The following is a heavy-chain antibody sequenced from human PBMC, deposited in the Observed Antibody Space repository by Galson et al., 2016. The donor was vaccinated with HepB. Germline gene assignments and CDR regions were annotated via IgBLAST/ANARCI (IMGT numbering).Heavy chain of an antibody. J-gene: IGHJ4*02. CDR2: IIPIFGTA. CDR3: ATDSRYFGSGTYYNDIYYFDY. V-gene: IGHV1-69*13. D-gene: IGHD3-10*01. Sequence: SVKVSCKASGGTFSNYSFSWVRQAPGQGLQWMGGIIPIFGTATYAQKFQGRVTIIADESTGTAYMELSSLRSEDPAVYYCATDSRYFGSGTYYNDIYYFDYWGQGTLVTVSS. CDR1: GGTFSNYS.